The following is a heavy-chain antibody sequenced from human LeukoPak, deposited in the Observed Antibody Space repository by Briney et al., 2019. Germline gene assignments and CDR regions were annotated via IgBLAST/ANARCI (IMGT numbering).Heavy chain of an antibody. V-gene: IGHV3-23*01. CDR3: AKRRCSSTSCYSLDY. CDR2: ISGSGGST. Sequence: GGSLRLSCVASGFTFSSYAMSWVRQAPGKGLEWVSAISGSGGSTYYADSVKGRFTISRDNSKNTLYLQMNSLGAEDTAVYYCAKRRCSSTSCYSLDYWGQGTLVTVSS. J-gene: IGHJ4*02. D-gene: IGHD2-2*01. CDR1: GFTFSSYA.